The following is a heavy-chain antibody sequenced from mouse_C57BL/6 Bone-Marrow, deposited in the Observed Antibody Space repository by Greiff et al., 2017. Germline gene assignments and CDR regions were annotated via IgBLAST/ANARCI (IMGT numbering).Heavy chain of an antibody. CDR1: GYTFTDYD. V-gene: IGHV1-15*01. J-gene: IGHJ1*03. Sequence: QVQLQQSGAELVRPGASVTLSCKASGYTFTDYDMHWVKQTPVHGLEWIGAIDPETGGTAYNQKFKGKAILTADKSSSTAYMELRSLTSEDSAVYYCTRYDYDVYFDVWGTGTTVTVSS. D-gene: IGHD2-4*01. CDR3: TRYDYDVYFDV. CDR2: IDPETGGT.